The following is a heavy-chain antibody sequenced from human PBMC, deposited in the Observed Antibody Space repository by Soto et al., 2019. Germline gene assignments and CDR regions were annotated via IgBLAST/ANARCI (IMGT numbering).Heavy chain of an antibody. CDR1: GFNLRSYG. J-gene: IGHJ4*02. CDR2: IWYDGSNE. V-gene: IGHV3-33*01. CDR3: ARVYANWEWELPGF. D-gene: IGHD7-27*01. Sequence: QVQLVESGGGVVQPGRSLRLSCVASGFNLRSYGMHWFSQAPGKGPEWVAVIWYDGSNEKYADSVKGRFTISRDDSRNKLYLQMNSLRAEDTAVYYCARVYANWEWELPGFWGQGTRVTVSS.